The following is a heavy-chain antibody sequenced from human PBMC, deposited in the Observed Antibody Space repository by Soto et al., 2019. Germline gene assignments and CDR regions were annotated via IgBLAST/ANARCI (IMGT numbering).Heavy chain of an antibody. CDR2: ISYDGSNK. Sequence: GGSLRLSCAASGFTFSSYAMHWVRQAPGKGLEWVAVISYDGSNKYYADSVKGRFTISRDNSKNTLYLQMNSLRAEDTAVYYCARDFTIFGVVIQTFYGMYVWGQGTTVTVSS. J-gene: IGHJ6*02. V-gene: IGHV3-30-3*01. CDR3: ARDFTIFGVVIQTFYGMYV. CDR1: GFTFSSYA. D-gene: IGHD3-3*01.